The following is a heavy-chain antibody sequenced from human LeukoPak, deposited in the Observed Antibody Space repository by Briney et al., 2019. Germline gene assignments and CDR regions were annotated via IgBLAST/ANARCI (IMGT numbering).Heavy chain of an antibody. CDR2: IYSGGST. J-gene: IGHJ6*03. V-gene: IGHV3-53*01. Sequence: PGGSLRLSCAASGFTVSSNYMSWVRQAPGTGLEWVSVIYSGGSTYYADSVKGRFTISRDNSKNTLYLQMNSLRAEDTAVYYCARDRMGAASYYYYYMDVWGKGTTVTVSS. D-gene: IGHD1-26*01. CDR3: ARDRMGAASYYYYYMDV. CDR1: GFTVSSNY.